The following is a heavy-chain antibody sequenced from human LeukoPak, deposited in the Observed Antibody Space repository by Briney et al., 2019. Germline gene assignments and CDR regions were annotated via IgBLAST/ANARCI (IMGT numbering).Heavy chain of an antibody. J-gene: IGHJ5*02. D-gene: IGHD1-14*01. CDR1: GYNFIVYY. Sequence: ASVKVSCKASGYNFIVYYIHWVRQAPGQGLEWMGIINPSGGSTSYAQKFQGRVTMTRDMSTSTVYMELSSLRSEDTAVYYCARVSRRKGWFDPWGQGTLVTVSS. CDR2: INPSGGST. CDR3: ARVSRRKGWFDP. V-gene: IGHV1-46*01.